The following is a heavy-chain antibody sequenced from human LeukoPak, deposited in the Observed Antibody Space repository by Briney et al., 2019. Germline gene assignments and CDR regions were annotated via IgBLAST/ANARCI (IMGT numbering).Heavy chain of an antibody. J-gene: IGHJ3*02. D-gene: IGHD2-21*02. CDR1: GFTFSRYW. CDR2: ISPDGSTT. CDR3: ARGGGDFRRAFFDI. Sequence: PGGPLRLSCAASGFTFSRYWMHWVRHAPGKGLMWVSRISPDGSTTLYADSVKGRFTISRDNAKNTLYLQMNSLRAEDTAVYYCARGGGDFRRAFFDIWGQGTMVTVSS. V-gene: IGHV3-74*03.